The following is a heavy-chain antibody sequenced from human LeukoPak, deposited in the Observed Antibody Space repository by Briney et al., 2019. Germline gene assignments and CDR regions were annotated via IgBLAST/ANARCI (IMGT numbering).Heavy chain of an antibody. CDR3: ARGVMITFGYYYYYYKDV. CDR2: IYTSGST. J-gene: IGHJ6*03. D-gene: IGHD3-16*01. Sequence: SQTLSLTCTASGGSISSGSYYWSWIRQPAGKGLEWIGRIYTSGSTNYNPSLKSRVTISVDTSKNQFSLKLSSVTAADTAVYYCARGVMITFGYYYYYYKDVWGKGTTVTVSS. CDR1: GGSISSGSYY. V-gene: IGHV4-61*02.